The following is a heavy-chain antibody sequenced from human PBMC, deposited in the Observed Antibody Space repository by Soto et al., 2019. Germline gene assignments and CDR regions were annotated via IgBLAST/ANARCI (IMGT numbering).Heavy chain of an antibody. Sequence: EVQLLESGGGLVQPGGSLRLSCAASGFTFSSYAMSWVRQAPGKGLEWVSAIIGSGGRTYYADSVKGCFTISRDNSKNTLYLQMNSLRVEDTAVYYCAKDRIMGSTTFWGMDVWGQGTTVTVSS. CDR3: AKDRIMGSTTFWGMDV. D-gene: IGHD3-16*01. CDR2: IIGSGGRT. CDR1: GFTFSSYA. V-gene: IGHV3-23*01. J-gene: IGHJ6*02.